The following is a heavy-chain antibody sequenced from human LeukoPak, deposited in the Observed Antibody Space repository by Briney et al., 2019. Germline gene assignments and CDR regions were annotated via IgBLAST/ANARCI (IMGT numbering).Heavy chain of an antibody. D-gene: IGHD3-10*01. J-gene: IGHJ5*02. CDR1: GGSISSGGYY. CDR3: ARNPGVGFDP. V-gene: IGHV4-30-2*01. CDR2: IYHSGST. Sequence: PSQTLSLTCTVSGGSISSGGYYWSWIRQPPGKGLEWIGYIYHSGSTYYNPSLKSRVTISVDRSKNQFSLKLSSVTAADTAVYYCARNPGVGFDPWGQGTLVTVSS.